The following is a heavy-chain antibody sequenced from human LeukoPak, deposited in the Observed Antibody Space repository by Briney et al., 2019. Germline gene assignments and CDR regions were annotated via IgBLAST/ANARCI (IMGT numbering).Heavy chain of an antibody. J-gene: IGHJ5*02. CDR2: INHSGST. V-gene: IGHV4-34*01. CDR3: ASAQYNWFDP. Sequence: SETLSLTCAVYGGSFSGYYWSWIRQPPGKGPEWIGEINHSGSTNYNPSLKCRVTISVDTSKNQFSLKLSSVTAADTAVYYCASAQYNWFDPWGQGTLVTVSS. CDR1: GGSFSGYY.